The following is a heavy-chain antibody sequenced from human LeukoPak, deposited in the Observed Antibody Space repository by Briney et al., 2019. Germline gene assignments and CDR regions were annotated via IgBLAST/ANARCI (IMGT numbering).Heavy chain of an antibody. D-gene: IGHD3-3*01. CDR2: TYYRSKWYN. J-gene: IGHJ6*02. Sequence: SQTLSLTCAISGDSVSSNSAAWNWIRQSPSRGLEWLGRTYYRSKWYNDYAVSVKSRITINPDTSKNQFSLKLSSVTAADTAVYYCARDHRLKAYYDFWSGYSPFGYGMDVWGQGTTVTVSS. CDR1: GDSVSSNSAA. CDR3: ARDHRLKAYYDFWSGYSPFGYGMDV. V-gene: IGHV6-1*01.